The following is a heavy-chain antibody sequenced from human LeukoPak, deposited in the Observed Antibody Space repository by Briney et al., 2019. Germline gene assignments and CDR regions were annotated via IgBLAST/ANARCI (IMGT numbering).Heavy chain of an antibody. J-gene: IGHJ4*02. CDR2: IYTSGST. D-gene: IGHD2-2*02. CDR3: ARLGHQLLYLDY. V-gene: IGHV4-61*02. CDR1: GGSISSGSYY. Sequence: ASQTLSLTCTVSGGSISSGSYYWSWIRQPAGKGLEWIGRIYTSGSTNYNPSLKSRVTISVDTSKNQFSLKLSSVTAADTAVYCCARLGHQLLYLDYWGQGTLVTVSS.